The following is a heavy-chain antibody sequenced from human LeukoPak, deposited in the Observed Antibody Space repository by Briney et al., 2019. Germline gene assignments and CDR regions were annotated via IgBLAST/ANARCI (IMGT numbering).Heavy chain of an antibody. D-gene: IGHD3-16*01. CDR3: ASPVITFGGVID. J-gene: IGHJ4*02. Sequence: PGGSLRLSCAASGFTVGSNYMSWVRQAPGKGLEWVPVIYSGGSTYYADSVKGRFTISRDNSKNTLYLQMNSLRAEDTAVYYCASPVITFGGVIDWGQGTLVTVSS. CDR2: IYSGGST. V-gene: IGHV3-66*01. CDR1: GFTVGSNY.